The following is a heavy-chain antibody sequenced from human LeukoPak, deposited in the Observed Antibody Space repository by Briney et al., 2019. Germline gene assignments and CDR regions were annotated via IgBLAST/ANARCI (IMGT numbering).Heavy chain of an antibody. Sequence: GASVKVSCKASGGTFSSYAISWVRQAPGQGLEWMGRIIPILGIANYAQKFQGRVTITADKSTSTAYMELSSLRSEDTAVYYCARDAPDYYDSSGPTETDYWGQGTLVTVSS. CDR1: GGTFSSYA. CDR2: IIPILGIA. V-gene: IGHV1-69*04. D-gene: IGHD3-22*01. J-gene: IGHJ4*02. CDR3: ARDAPDYYDSSGPTETDY.